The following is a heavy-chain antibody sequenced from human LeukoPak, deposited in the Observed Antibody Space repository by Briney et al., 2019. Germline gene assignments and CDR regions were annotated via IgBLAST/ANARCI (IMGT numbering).Heavy chain of an antibody. J-gene: IGHJ4*02. V-gene: IGHV1-8*01. Sequence: GASVKVSCKASGYTFTSYDINWVRQATGQGLEWMGWMNPNSGNTGYAQKFQGRVTMTRNTSISTAYMELSSLRSEDTAVYYCARGHIRYFDWLNSGNFDYWGQGTLVTVSS. CDR2: MNPNSGNT. CDR1: GYTFTSYD. CDR3: ARGHIRYFDWLNSGNFDY. D-gene: IGHD3-9*01.